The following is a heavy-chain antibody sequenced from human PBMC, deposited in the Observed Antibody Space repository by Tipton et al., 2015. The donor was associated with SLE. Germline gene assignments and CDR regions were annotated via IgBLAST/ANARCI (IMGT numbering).Heavy chain of an antibody. Sequence: TLSLTCLVSGGSISSSNYYWGWIRQPPGKGLEWIATSSHTGTTFHNPSLKSRVAISSDSSKKQFSLKLRSVTAADTATYYCARSDWGLPRPFDSWGQGTLVSVLS. J-gene: IGHJ4*02. CDR1: GGSISSSNYY. CDR3: ARSDWGLPRPFDS. D-gene: IGHD7-27*01. CDR2: SSHTGTT. V-gene: IGHV4-39*07.